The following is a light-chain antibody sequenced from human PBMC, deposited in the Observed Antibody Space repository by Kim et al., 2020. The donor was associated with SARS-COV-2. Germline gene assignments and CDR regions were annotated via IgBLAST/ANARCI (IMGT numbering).Light chain of an antibody. CDR3: QQNDAFPIT. V-gene: IGKV1-33*01. CDR1: QVIRKF. CDR2: DVS. J-gene: IGKJ5*01. Sequence: APVGDRVTITCQATQVIRKFLNWYQQRPGKAPQLLIYDVSNLQTGVPSRFSGSGYGTEFTLTISSLQPEDFATYYCQQNDAFPITFGQGTRLEIK.